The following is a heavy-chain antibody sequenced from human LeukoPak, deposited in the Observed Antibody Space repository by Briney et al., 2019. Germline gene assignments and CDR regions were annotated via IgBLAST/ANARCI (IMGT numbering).Heavy chain of an antibody. CDR1: GFTFSSYA. D-gene: IGHD2/OR15-2a*01. CDR2: ISGSAFST. CDR3: AKSRGHSSSFFDH. J-gene: IGHJ4*02. V-gene: IGHV3-23*01. Sequence: GGSLRLSCAASGFTFSSYAMAWVRQAPGKGLEWVSGISGSAFSTYYADSVKGRFTISRDNSKDTVYLQMNSLRVEDTARYYCAKSRGHSSSFFDHWGQGTLVTVSS.